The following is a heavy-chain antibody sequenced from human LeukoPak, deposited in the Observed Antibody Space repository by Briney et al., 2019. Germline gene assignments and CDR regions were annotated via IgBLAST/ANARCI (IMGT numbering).Heavy chain of an antibody. CDR2: ISYDGSNK. J-gene: IGHJ5*02. Sequence: GRSLRLSCAASGFTFSSYAMHWVRQAPGKGLEWVAVISYDGSNKYYADSVKGRFTISRENSKNTLYLQMSSLRAEDTGIYYCARETWCSSSAGGFDPWGQGTLVTVSS. CDR1: GFTFSSYA. V-gene: IGHV3-30-3*01. CDR3: ARETWCSSSAGGFDP. D-gene: IGHD6-19*01.